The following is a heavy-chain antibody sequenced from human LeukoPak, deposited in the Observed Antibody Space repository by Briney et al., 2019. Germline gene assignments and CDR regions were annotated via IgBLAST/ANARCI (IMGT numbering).Heavy chain of an antibody. CDR1: GFTFRTYW. CDR2: INEDGSIT. D-gene: IGHD3-22*01. Sequence: GGSLRLSCAVSGFTFRTYWMHWVRQVPGEGLVWVSRINEDGSITNYADSVKGRFTISRDNSKNTLFLQMNSLRAEDSAVYYCATDREGDPSAYYLVGGQGTLITVSS. CDR3: ATDREGDPSAYYLV. V-gene: IGHV3-74*01. J-gene: IGHJ4*02.